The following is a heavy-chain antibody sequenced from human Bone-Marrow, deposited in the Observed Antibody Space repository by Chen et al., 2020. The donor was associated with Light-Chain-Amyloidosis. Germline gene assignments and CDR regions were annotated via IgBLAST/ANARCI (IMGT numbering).Heavy chain of an antibody. J-gene: IGHJ6*02. Sequence: EVQLVESGGGLEQPGGSLRLSCATSGFLFNSYEMNWVRQAPGKGLEWVSYISSGGSSIYYADSVKGRFTIARDNTKNSLYLQMNSLSGEDTAVYFCARVWGGYMDVWGQGTTVTVSS. CDR1: GFLFNSYE. D-gene: IGHD3-16*01. CDR2: ISSGGSSI. CDR3: ARVWGGYMDV. V-gene: IGHV3-48*03.